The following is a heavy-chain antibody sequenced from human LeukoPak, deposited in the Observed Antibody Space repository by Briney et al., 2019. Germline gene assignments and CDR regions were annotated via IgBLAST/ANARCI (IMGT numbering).Heavy chain of an antibody. CDR3: ARMVRGDYYYMDV. Sequence: GESLKISCKASGYSFTSYWIGWVRQMPGRGLEWVGIIYPGDSDTRYSPSFQGQVTISADKSITTAYLHWSSLKASDTAMYYCARMVRGDYYYMDVWGKGTTVTISS. CDR2: IYPGDSDT. CDR1: GYSFTSYW. D-gene: IGHD3-10*01. J-gene: IGHJ6*03. V-gene: IGHV5-51*01.